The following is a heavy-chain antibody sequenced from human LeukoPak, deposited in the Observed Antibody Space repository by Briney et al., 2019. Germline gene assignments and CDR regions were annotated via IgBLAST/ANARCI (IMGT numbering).Heavy chain of an antibody. CDR2: INPNSGGT. V-gene: IGHV1-2*02. Sequence: GASVKVSCKASGYTFTGYYMHWVRQAPGQGLEWMGWINPNSGGTNYAQKLQGRVTMSTDTSTSTGYMELRSLRSDDTAVYYCARDDNYGIFVNVDYWGQGTLVTVSS. CDR3: ARDDNYGIFVNVDY. CDR1: GYTFTGYY. D-gene: IGHD4-11*01. J-gene: IGHJ4*02.